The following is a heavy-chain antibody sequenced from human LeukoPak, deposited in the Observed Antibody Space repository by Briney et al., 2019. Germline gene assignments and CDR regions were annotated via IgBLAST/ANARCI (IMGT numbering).Heavy chain of an antibody. D-gene: IGHD6-13*01. CDR3: AKGHFAAAGKGYYYGMDV. V-gene: IGHV3-7*01. CDR1: GFTFSNYW. CDR2: IKQDGSEE. Sequence: GGSLKLSCAASGFTFSNYWMSWVRQAPGRGLEWVANIKQDGSEEYYVDSVKGRFTISRDNAKNSLYLQMNSLRAEDTAVYYCAKGHFAAAGKGYYYGMDVWGQGTTVTVSS. J-gene: IGHJ6*02.